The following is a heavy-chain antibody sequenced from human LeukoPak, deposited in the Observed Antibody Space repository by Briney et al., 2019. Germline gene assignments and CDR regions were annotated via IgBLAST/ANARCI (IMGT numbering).Heavy chain of an antibody. CDR3: ASASSRTFNDAFDI. CDR1: GGSISDYY. V-gene: IGHV4-59*01. Sequence: SETLSLTCTVSGGSISDYYWSWIRQPPGKGLEWIAYVYYSGGINYNPSLKSRVTMSVDTSKNQISLKMSSVTAADTAVYYCASASSRTFNDAFDIWGQGTVVTVSS. CDR2: VYYSGGI. D-gene: IGHD2-2*01. J-gene: IGHJ3*02.